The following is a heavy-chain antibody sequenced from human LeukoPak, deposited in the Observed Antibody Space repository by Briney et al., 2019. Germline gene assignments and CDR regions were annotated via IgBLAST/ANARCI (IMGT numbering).Heavy chain of an antibody. J-gene: IGHJ5*02. CDR2: INHSGST. V-gene: IGHV4-34*01. CDR1: GGSFSGYC. CDR3: ARGGGYNWFDP. Sequence: SETLSLTCAVYGGSFSGYCWSWIRQPPGKGLEWIGEINHSGSTNYNPSLKSRVTVSVDTSKIQFSLKVSSVTAADTAVYYCARGGGYNWFDPWGQGTLVTVSS.